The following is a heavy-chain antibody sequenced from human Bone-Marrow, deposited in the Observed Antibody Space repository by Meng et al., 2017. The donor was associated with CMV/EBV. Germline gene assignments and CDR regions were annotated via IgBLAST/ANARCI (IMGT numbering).Heavy chain of an antibody. CDR2: IYWDDDK. CDR3: AHTPITMVRGVD. D-gene: IGHD3-10*01. J-gene: IGHJ4*02. CDR1: GFSLSSSGVG. Sequence: ITFTEPRLTLVNPTKTLKLTCTFFGFSLSSSGVGVGWIRQPPGKALEWLALIYWDDDKRYSPSLKSRLTITKDTSKNQVVLTMTNMDPVDTATYYCAHTPITMVRGVDWGQGTLVTVSS. V-gene: IGHV2-5*02.